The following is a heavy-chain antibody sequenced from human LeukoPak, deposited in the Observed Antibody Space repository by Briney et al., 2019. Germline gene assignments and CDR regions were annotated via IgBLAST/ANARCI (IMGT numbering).Heavy chain of an antibody. D-gene: IGHD5-12*01. V-gene: IGHV4-34*01. CDR1: GGSFSGYY. J-gene: IGHJ4*02. Sequence: SETLSLTCAVYGGSFSGYYWSWIRQPPGKGLEWIGEINHSGSTNYNPSLKSRVTISVDTSKNQFSLKLSSVTAADAAVYYCARGGYSGYDFDYWGQGTLVTVSS. CDR3: ARGGYSGYDFDY. CDR2: INHSGST.